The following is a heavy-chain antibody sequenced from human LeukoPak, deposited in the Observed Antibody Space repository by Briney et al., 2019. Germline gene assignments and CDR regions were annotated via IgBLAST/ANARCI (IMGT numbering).Heavy chain of an antibody. CDR3: ARRMTGLMVRGALDAFDI. CDR1: GYTFTSYY. CDR2: INPSGGST. V-gene: IGHV1-46*01. J-gene: IGHJ3*02. D-gene: IGHD3-10*01. Sequence: ASVKVSCKASGYTFTSYYMHWVRQAPGQGLEWIGIINPSGGSTSYAQKFQGRVTMTRDTSTRTVYMELSSLRSEDTAVYYCARRMTGLMVRGALDAFDIWGQGTMVTVSS.